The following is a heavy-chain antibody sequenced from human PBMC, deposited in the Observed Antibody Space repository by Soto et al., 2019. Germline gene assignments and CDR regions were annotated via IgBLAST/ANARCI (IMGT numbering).Heavy chain of an antibody. CDR3: ARDGSTSWYSYDYHGMDV. Sequence: EVQLVESGGGLVQPGGSLRLSCAASGFTFRTYWLSWVRQVPGKGQEWVANINLYGSEKNYVDSVKGRFTISRDNARNSLYLQMSRLRAEDTAVYYCARDGSTSWYSYDYHGMDVWGQGTTVTVYS. V-gene: IGHV3-7*05. J-gene: IGHJ6*02. D-gene: IGHD5-18*01. CDR1: GFTFRTYW. CDR2: INLYGSEK.